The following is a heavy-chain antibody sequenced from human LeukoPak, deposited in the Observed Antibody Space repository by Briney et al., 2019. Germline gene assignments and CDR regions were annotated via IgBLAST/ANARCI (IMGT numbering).Heavy chain of an antibody. V-gene: IGHV4-59*08. CDR3: ARFYYFGSGTYFFDS. D-gene: IGHD3-10*01. CDR1: GVFVSEYY. J-gene: IGHJ4*02. Sequence: SETLSLTCTVSGVFVSEYYWSWMRQPPGKGLEWIGYISNSGSTSDSPSLKSRVSISVHTSKNQFSLNLYSVTAADTAVYYCARFYYFGSGTYFFDSWGQGTLVTVSS. CDR2: ISNSGST.